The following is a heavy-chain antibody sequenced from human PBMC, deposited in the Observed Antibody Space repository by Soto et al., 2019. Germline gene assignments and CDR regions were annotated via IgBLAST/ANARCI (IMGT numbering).Heavy chain of an antibody. V-gene: IGHV3-30*18. CDR2: ISYDGSNK. J-gene: IGHJ4*02. Sequence: QVQLVESGGGVVQPGRSLRLSCAASGFTFSSYAMHWVRQAPGKGLEWLAVISYDGSNKYYADSVKGRFTISRDNSKNTLYLQMNSLRVEDTAVFYCTNARTTVTTFDFDYWGQGTLVTVSS. CDR1: GFTFSSYA. D-gene: IGHD4-17*01. CDR3: TNARTTVTTFDFDY.